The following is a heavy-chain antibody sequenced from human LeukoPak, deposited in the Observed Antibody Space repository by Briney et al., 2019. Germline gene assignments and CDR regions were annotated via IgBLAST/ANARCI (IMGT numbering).Heavy chain of an antibody. CDR3: ARDLSYSSGPGQH. J-gene: IGHJ1*01. D-gene: IGHD6-19*01. Sequence: PGISLTLFCAASGLTFSSYDMHWLRQAPGKGLEWVAFISYNGSSRCYADYVKGRFSISRDNCKNTLYLQMISLRAEDTAVYYCARDLSYSSGPGQHWGQGTLVTVSS. V-gene: IGHV3-30-3*01. CDR2: ISYNGSSR. CDR1: GLTFSSYD.